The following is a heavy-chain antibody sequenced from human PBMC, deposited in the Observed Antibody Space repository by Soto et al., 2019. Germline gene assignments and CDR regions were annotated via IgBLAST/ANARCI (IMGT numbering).Heavy chain of an antibody. CDR2: INHSGST. J-gene: IGHJ6*03. D-gene: IGHD4-17*01. Sequence: SETLSLTCAVYGGSFSGYYWSWIRQLPGKGLEWIGEINHSGSTNYNPSLKSRVTISVDTSKNQFSLKLSSVTAADTAVYYCARGVYGDYMYYYYYMDVWGKGTTVTVSS. V-gene: IGHV4-34*01. CDR3: ARGVYGDYMYYYYYMDV. CDR1: GGSFSGYY.